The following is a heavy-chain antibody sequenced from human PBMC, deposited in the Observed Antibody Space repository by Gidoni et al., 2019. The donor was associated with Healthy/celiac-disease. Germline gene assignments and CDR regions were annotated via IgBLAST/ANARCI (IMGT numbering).Heavy chain of an antibody. CDR1: GYTFTSYA. J-gene: IGHJ4*02. Sequence: QVQLVQSGAEVKKPGASVKVSCKASGYTFTSYAMHWVRQAPGQRLEWMGWINAGNGNTKYSQKFQGRVTITRDTSASTAYMELSSLRSEDTAVYYCARVMGGWGSLDYWGQGTLVTVSS. V-gene: IGHV1-3*01. D-gene: IGHD3-10*01. CDR3: ARVMGGWGSLDY. CDR2: INAGNGNT.